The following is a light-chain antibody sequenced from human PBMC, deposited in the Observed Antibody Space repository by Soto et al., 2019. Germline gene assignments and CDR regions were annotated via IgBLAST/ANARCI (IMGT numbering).Light chain of an antibody. CDR1: QSISTS. J-gene: IGKJ3*01. Sequence: DIQMTQSPSTLSASVGDRVTITCRASQSISTSLAWYQQKPGKAPKLLISGASSLQSGVPSRFSGRGSGTEFILTIASLQPDDLATYFCQQYDDNSPTFGPGTKVDIK. CDR2: GAS. V-gene: IGKV1-5*01. CDR3: QQYDDNSPT.